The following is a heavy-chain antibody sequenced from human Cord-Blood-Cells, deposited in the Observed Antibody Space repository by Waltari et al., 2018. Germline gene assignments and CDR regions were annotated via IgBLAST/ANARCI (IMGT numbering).Heavy chain of an antibody. CDR2: INPNSGGT. CDR1: GYTFTGYY. J-gene: IGHJ4*02. V-gene: IGHV1-2*04. CDR3: ARGGWGYCTGGVCFLDY. D-gene: IGHD2-8*02. Sequence: QVQLVQSGAEVKKPGASVKVSCKASGYTFTGYYMHWVRQAPGQGLEWMGWINPNSGGTNYAQKFQGWVTMTRDTSISTAYMELSRLRSDDTAVYYCARGGWGYCTGGVCFLDYWGQGTLVTVSS.